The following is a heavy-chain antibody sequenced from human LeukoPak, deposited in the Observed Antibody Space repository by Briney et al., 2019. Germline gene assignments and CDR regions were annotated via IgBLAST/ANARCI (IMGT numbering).Heavy chain of an antibody. J-gene: IGHJ4*02. CDR1: GASISSYY. CDR2: IYYSGST. V-gene: IGHV4-59*12. D-gene: IGHD1-26*01. CDR3: ASWERRQGSGY. Sequence: PSETLSLTCTVSGASISSYYWSWIRQPPGKGLEWIGYIYYSGSTNYNPSLKSRVTISVDKSKNQFSLKLSSVTAADTAVYYCASWERRQGSGYWGQGTLVTVSS.